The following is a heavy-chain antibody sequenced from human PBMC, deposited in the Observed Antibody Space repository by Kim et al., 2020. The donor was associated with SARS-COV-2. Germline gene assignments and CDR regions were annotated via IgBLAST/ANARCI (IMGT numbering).Heavy chain of an antibody. J-gene: IGHJ4*02. CDR3: ARDRGVVPAATFDY. Sequence: DAVKGRFTISRDNAKNALYLQINSLRAEDTAVYYCARDRGVVPAATFDYWGQGTLVTVSS. V-gene: IGHV3-48*03. D-gene: IGHD2-2*01.